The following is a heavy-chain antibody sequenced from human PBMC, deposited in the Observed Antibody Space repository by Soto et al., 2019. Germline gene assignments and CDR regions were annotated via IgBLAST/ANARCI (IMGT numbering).Heavy chain of an antibody. V-gene: IGHV3-23*01. CDR2: INAIGGST. J-gene: IGHJ3*02. CDR3: ARGERGVLDI. Sequence: EGQRLEPGGGLAQPGGSLRLSCVVSGLPVGTLARSWVRQAPGKGLEWVSGINAIGGSTYYADSVKGRFTISRDSSENTLYLQMNSLRVEDTAVYFCARGERGVLDIWGQGTMVTVSS. D-gene: IGHD1-1*01. CDR1: GLPVGTLA.